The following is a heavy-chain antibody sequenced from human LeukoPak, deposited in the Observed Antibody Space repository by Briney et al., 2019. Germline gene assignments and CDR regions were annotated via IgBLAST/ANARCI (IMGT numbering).Heavy chain of an antibody. Sequence: QPGGSLRLSCAASGFTFSGSAMHWVRQAPGKGLEWVSAISGSGGSTYYADSVKGRFTISRDNSKNTLYLQMNSLRAEDTAVYYCAKDFVFHGSYSDYWGQGTLVTVSS. V-gene: IGHV3-23*01. CDR2: ISGSGGST. J-gene: IGHJ4*02. CDR1: GFTFSGSA. D-gene: IGHD1-26*01. CDR3: AKDFVFHGSYSDY.